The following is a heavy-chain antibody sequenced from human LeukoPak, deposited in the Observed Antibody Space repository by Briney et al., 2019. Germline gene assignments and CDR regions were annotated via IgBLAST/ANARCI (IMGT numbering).Heavy chain of an antibody. D-gene: IGHD6-6*01. CDR2: INAGIGNT. V-gene: IGHV1-3*01. Sequence: ASVKVSCKASGYTFTNYAIHWVRQAPGQRLEWMGWINAGIGNTKYSQKFQGRVTMTRDTSTSTVYMELSSLRSEDTAVYYCARDKSIAANYYYYYGMDVWGQGTTVTVSS. J-gene: IGHJ6*02. CDR1: GYTFTNYA. CDR3: ARDKSIAANYYYYYGMDV.